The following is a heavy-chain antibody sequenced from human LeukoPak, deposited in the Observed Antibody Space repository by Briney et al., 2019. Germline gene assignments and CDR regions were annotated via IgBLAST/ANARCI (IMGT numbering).Heavy chain of an antibody. D-gene: IGHD2-2*01. CDR3: ARGVRYCSSTSCYPDY. J-gene: IGHJ4*02. CDR1: GFTFSSYW. CDR2: IKQDGSEK. Sequence: QPGGSLRLSCAASGFTFSSYWMSWVRQAPGKGLEWAANIKQDGSEKYYVDSVKGRFTISRDNAKNSLYLQMNSLRAEDTAVYYCARGVRYCSSTSCYPDYWGQGTLVTVSS. V-gene: IGHV3-7*01.